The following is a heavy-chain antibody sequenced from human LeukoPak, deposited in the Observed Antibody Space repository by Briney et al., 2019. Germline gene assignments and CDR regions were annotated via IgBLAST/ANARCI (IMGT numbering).Heavy chain of an antibody. V-gene: IGHV3-30*03. J-gene: IGHJ4*02. D-gene: IGHD3-22*01. Sequence: GSLRLSCAASGFTFSDYGLHWVRQAPGKGLDWVAVISYDGSAEYYADSVKGRFTISRDNSKNTLYLQVNSLRAEDTAVYYCARESSGSFRFDYWGQGTLVTVSS. CDR1: GFTFSDYG. CDR2: ISYDGSAE. CDR3: ARESSGSFRFDY.